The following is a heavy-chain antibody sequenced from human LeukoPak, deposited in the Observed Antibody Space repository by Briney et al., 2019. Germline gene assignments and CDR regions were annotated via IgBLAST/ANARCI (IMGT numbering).Heavy chain of an antibody. J-gene: IGHJ4*02. CDR2: ISYDGSNK. CDR1: GFTFNDYA. D-gene: IGHD3-3*01. CDR3: ARDLESSYDFWSGYYGF. V-gene: IGHV3-30-3*01. Sequence: PGRSLRLSCAASGFTFNDYAMHWVRQAPGKGLEWVAVISYDGSNKYYADSVKGRFTISRDNSKNTLYLQMNSLRAEDTAVYYCARDLESSYDFWSGYYGFWGQGTLVTVSS.